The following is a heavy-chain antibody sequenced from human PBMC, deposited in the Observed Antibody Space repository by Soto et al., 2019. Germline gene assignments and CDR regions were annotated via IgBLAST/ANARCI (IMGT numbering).Heavy chain of an antibody. J-gene: IGHJ6*02. CDR2: INHSGST. CDR1: GGSFSGYY. V-gene: IGHV4-34*01. D-gene: IGHD3-9*01. Sequence: SETLSLTCAVYGGSFSGYYWSWIRQPPGKGLEWIGEINHSGSTNYNPSLKSRVTISVDTSKNQFSLKLSSVTAADTAVYYCARERGDILTGYLSAIGVNYYYYGMDVWGQGTTVTVS. CDR3: ARERGDILTGYLSAIGVNYYYYGMDV.